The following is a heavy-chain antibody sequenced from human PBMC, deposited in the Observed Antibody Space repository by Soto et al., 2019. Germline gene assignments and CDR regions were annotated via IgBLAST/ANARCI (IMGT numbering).Heavy chain of an antibody. CDR2: INHSGST. J-gene: IGHJ6*03. CDR3: ARGPRIAAAGRARYYYYMDV. CDR1: GGSFSGYY. D-gene: IGHD6-13*01. V-gene: IGHV4-34*01. Sequence: QVQLQQWGAGLLKPSETLPLTCAVYGGSFSGYYWSWIRQPPGKGLEWIGEINHSGSTNYNPSLKSRVTISVDTSKNQFSLKLSSVTAADTAVYYCARGPRIAAAGRARYYYYMDVWGKGTTVTVSS.